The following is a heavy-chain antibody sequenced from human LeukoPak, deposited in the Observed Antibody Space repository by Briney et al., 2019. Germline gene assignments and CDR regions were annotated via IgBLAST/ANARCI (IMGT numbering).Heavy chain of an antibody. D-gene: IGHD2-2*01. CDR1: GYTFTGYY. J-gene: IGHJ5*02. CDR2: INPNSGGT. Sequence: ASVKVSCKASGYTFTGYYMHWVRQAPGQGLEWMGWINPNSGGTNYAQKFQGRVTMTRDTSISTAYMELSRLRSDDTAVYYCASSYIVVVQAAMGFDPWGQGTLVAVSS. CDR3: ASSYIVVVQAAMGFDP. V-gene: IGHV1-2*02.